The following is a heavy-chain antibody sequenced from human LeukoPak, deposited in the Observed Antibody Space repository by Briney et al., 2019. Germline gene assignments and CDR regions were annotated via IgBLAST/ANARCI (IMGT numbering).Heavy chain of an antibody. V-gene: IGHV4-59*08. CDR1: GGSISSYY. CDR3: AAQPDLSGYYSY. D-gene: IGHD3-22*01. J-gene: IGHJ4*02. CDR2: IYYSGST. Sequence: SETLSLTCTVSGGSISSYYWSWIRQPPGKGLEGIGYIYYSGSTNYNPSLKSRVTISVDTSKNQFSLKLSSVTAADTAVYYRAAQPDLSGYYSYWGQGTLVTVSS.